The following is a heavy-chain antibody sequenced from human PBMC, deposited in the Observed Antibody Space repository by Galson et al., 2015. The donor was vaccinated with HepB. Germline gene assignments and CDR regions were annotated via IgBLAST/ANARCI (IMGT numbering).Heavy chain of an antibody. CDR1: GFSLSTSGMC. J-gene: IGHJ4*02. CDR2: IDWDDDK. D-gene: IGHD7-27*01. V-gene: IGHV2-70*11. CDR3: ARIRLTGDLDF. Sequence: PSLVKPTQTLTLTCTFPGFSLSTSGMCVGWIRQPPGKSLEWLARIDWDDDKYYRPSLMTRLTISTDTAKNQVALTMTNVDPVDTATDYCARIRLTGDLDFWGQGTLVTVSS.